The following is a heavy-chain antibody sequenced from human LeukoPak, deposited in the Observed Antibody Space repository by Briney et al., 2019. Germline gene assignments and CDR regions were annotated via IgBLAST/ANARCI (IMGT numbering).Heavy chain of an antibody. V-gene: IGHV1-18*01. CDR1: GYTFGIFG. J-gene: IGHJ5*02. Sequence: WASVRLSCEASGYTFGIFGMSWVRQAPGQGLEWMAGISADNGNKNYAENVQGRVTMTTDTSTNTAYMQLNSLRSDDTAVYYCARVGVVVAAAWFDPCLEGTLVSVCS. CDR3: ARVGVVVAAAWFDP. D-gene: IGHD2-15*01. CDR2: ISADNGNK.